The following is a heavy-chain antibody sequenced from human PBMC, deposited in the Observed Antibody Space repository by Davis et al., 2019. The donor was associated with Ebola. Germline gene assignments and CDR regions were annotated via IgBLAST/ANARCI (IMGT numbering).Heavy chain of an antibody. Sequence: ASVKVSCKASGYSFTATYIHWVRQAPGQGLEWMGIINPSGGSTSYAQKFQGRVTMTRDTSTSTVYMDLTSLRSEDTAVYYCARVGDGGYSDPFDIWGQGTMVTVTS. V-gene: IGHV1-46*01. CDR2: INPSGGST. CDR1: GYSFTATY. J-gene: IGHJ3*02. D-gene: IGHD4-23*01. CDR3: ARVGDGGYSDPFDI.